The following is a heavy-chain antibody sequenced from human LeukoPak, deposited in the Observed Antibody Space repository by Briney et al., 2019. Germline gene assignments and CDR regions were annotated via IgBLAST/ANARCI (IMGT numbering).Heavy chain of an antibody. J-gene: IGHJ3*02. Sequence: EASVKVSCKASGGTFSSYAISWVRQAPGQGLEWMGRIIPILGIANYAQKFQGRVTITADKSTSTAYMELSSLRSEDTAVCYCARDPPGSTAFDIWGQGTMVTVSS. CDR1: GGTFSSYA. D-gene: IGHD3-10*01. V-gene: IGHV1-69*04. CDR2: IIPILGIA. CDR3: ARDPPGSTAFDI.